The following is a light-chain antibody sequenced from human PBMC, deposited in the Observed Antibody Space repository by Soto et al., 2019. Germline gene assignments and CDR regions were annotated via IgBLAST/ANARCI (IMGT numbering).Light chain of an antibody. V-gene: IGKV3-15*01. CDR1: HSISSS. CDR2: GAS. Sequence: EIVLTQSPATLSLSPGERATLSCRATHSISSSLAWYQQKPGQAPRLLIYGASTRATGIPARFSGSGSGTEFSLTISSLQSEDFAVYYCQRYDNWPLTFGGGTKVDIK. J-gene: IGKJ4*01. CDR3: QRYDNWPLT.